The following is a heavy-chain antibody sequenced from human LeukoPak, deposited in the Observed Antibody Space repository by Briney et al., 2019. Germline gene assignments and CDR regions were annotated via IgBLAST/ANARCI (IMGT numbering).Heavy chain of an antibody. CDR3: VKDKYPVVVAATLDY. CDR2: IWYDGSNK. V-gene: IGHV3-30*02. J-gene: IGHJ4*02. D-gene: IGHD2-15*01. CDR1: GFTFSSYG. Sequence: GGSLRLSCAASGFTFSSYGMHWVRQAPGKGLEWVAVIWYDGSNKYYADSVKGRFTISRDNSKNTLYLQMNSLRAEDTAVYYCVKDKYPVVVAATLDYWGQGILVTVSS.